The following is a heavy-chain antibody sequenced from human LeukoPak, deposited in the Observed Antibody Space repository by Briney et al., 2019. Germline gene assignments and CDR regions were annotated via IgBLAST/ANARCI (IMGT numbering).Heavy chain of an antibody. CDR1: GGSISSSSYY. CDR3: ASGYSYDLFDY. D-gene: IGHD5-18*01. Sequence: PSETLSLTCTVSGGSISSSSYYWGWIRQPPGKGLEWIGSIYYSRSTYYNPSLKSRVTISVDTSKNQFSLKLSSVTAADTAVYYCASGYSYDLFDYWGQGTLVTVSS. V-gene: IGHV4-39*01. CDR2: IYYSRST. J-gene: IGHJ4*02.